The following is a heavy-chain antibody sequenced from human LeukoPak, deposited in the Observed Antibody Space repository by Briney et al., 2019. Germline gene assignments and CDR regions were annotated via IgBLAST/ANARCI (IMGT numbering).Heavy chain of an antibody. CDR1: GFTFSSYS. V-gene: IGHV3-21*01. J-gene: IGHJ6*03. CDR2: ISSSSSYI. Sequence: GGSLRLSCAASGFTFSSYSMNWVRQAPGKGLEWVSSISSSSSYIYYADSVKGRFTISRDNATNSLYLQMNSLRAEDTAVYYCARDHLFLGCYGGSCYSRDYYYYMDVWGKGTTVTVSS. CDR3: ARDHLFLGCYGGSCYSRDYYYYMDV. D-gene: IGHD2-15*01.